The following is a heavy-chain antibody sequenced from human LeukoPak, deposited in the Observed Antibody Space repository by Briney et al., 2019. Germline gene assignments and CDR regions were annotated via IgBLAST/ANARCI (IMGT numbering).Heavy chain of an antibody. CDR3: ARGKTVTTNNFDY. CDR1: GGSISSYY. V-gene: IGHV4-34*01. J-gene: IGHJ4*02. CDR2: INHSGST. Sequence: PSETLSLTCTVSGGSISSYYWSWIRQPPGKGLEWIEEINHSGSTNYNPSLKSRVTISVDTSKNQFSLKLSSVTAADTAVYYCARGKTVTTNNFDYWGQGTLVTVSS. D-gene: IGHD4-17*01.